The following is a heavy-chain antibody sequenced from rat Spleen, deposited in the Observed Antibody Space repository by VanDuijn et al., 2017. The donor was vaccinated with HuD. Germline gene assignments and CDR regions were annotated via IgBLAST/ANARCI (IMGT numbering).Heavy chain of an antibody. CDR3: STAGSGLDYYYAGGFDY. CDR2: ISTGGVNT. J-gene: IGHJ2*01. V-gene: IGHV5-25*01. Sequence: EVQLVESGGGLVQPGRSMKLSCAASGLTFSHYYMAWVRQAPTKGLEWVAYISTGGVNTYYRDSVKGRFTVSRDNAKSTLNLQMESLRSEDTATYYCSTAGSGLDYYYAGGFDYWGQGVMVTVSS. D-gene: IGHD1-6*01. CDR1: GLTFSHYY.